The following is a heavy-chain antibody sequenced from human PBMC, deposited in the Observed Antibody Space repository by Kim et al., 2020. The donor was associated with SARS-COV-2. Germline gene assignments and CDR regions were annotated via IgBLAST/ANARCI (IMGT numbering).Heavy chain of an antibody. Sequence: YRDSLTGRFTISRGRSNDTLYLQMTSLKAEDTAVYYCATDSERSGAYLDYWGQGTLVTVSS. V-gene: IGHV3-30*10. J-gene: IGHJ4*02. CDR3: ATDSERSGAYLDY. D-gene: IGHD3-10*01.